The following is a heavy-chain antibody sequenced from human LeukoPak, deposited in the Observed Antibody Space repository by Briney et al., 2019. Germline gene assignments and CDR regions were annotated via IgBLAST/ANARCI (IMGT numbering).Heavy chain of an antibody. V-gene: IGHV3-21*01. CDR2: INNVASHI. Sequence: GGSLRLSCAASGFSISSSAMHWVRQAPGNGLEWVSSINNVASHIYYAGSVRGRFTISRDNAKNSVYLQMNSLRAEDTAVYYCTRDATYYLRYGYFDHWGQGSLVTVSS. J-gene: IGHJ4*02. CDR1: GFSISSSA. CDR3: TRDATYYLRYGYFDH. D-gene: IGHD2/OR15-2a*01.